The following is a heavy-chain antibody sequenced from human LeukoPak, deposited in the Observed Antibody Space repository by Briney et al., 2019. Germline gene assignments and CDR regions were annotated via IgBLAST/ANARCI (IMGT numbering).Heavy chain of an antibody. V-gene: IGHV3-74*01. CDR2: INSDGSAT. CDR1: GFTFSSSP. Sequence: GGSLRLSCSTSGFTFSSSPMHWVRQAPGKGLVWVSRINSDGSATDSADSVKGRFTISRDNAKKTVHLQMNSLRAEDTAVYYCARDIGYCSGVTCSYLDYWGQGTLVTVSS. D-gene: IGHD2-15*01. J-gene: IGHJ4*02. CDR3: ARDIGYCSGVTCSYLDY.